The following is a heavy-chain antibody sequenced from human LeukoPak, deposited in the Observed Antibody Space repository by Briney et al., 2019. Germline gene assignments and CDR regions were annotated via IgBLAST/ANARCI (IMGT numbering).Heavy chain of an antibody. CDR2: IIPIFGTA. D-gene: IGHD5-18*01. CDR1: GGTFSSYA. CDR3: ARDPGSLDTAMAFDY. Sequence: SVKVSCKASGGTFSSYAISGVRHAPGRGLEWMGRIIPIFGTANYAQKFQGRVTITTDESTSTAYMGLSSLRSEDTAVYYCARDPGSLDTAMAFDYWGQGTLVTVSS. J-gene: IGHJ4*02. V-gene: IGHV1-69*05.